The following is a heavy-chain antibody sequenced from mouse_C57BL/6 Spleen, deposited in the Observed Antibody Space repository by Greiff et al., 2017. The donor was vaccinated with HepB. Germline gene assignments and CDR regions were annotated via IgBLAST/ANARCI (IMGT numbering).Heavy chain of an antibody. CDR3: ARLTSTVVATDYYAMDY. Sequence: EVQLQQSGPELVKPGASVKISCKASGYSFTDYNMNWVKQSNGKSLEWIGVINPNYGTTSYNQKFKGKATLTVDQSSSTAYMQLNSLTSEDSAVYYCARLTSTVVATDYYAMDYWGQGTSVTVSS. CDR1: GYSFTDYN. J-gene: IGHJ4*01. V-gene: IGHV1-39*01. CDR2: INPNYGTT. D-gene: IGHD1-1*01.